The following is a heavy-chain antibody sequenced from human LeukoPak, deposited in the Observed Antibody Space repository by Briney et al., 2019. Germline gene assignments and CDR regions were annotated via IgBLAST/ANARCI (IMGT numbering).Heavy chain of an antibody. Sequence: TGGSLRLSCAASGFSFRTYGMSWVRQAPGKRLEWVSGISGSGDNTHNADFVKGRFTISRDNAKNSLYLQMNSLRAEDTAVYYCAELGITMIGGVWGKGTTVTISS. CDR3: AELGITMIGGV. CDR2: ISGSGDNT. CDR1: GFSFRTYG. D-gene: IGHD3-10*02. J-gene: IGHJ6*04. V-gene: IGHV3-23*01.